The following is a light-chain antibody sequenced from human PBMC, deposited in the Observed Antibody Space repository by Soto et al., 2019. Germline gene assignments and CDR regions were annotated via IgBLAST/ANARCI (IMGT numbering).Light chain of an antibody. Sequence: QSALTQPASVSGSPGQSITISCAGSSSDVGAYDYVSWYQHHPGKAPKLIIYEVNRRPSGISNRFSGSKSGHKASLTISGLQAEDEADYYCSSPTSINTLYVFGTGTKLTVL. CDR3: SSPTSINTLYV. CDR2: EVN. V-gene: IGLV2-14*01. CDR1: SSDVGAYDY. J-gene: IGLJ1*01.